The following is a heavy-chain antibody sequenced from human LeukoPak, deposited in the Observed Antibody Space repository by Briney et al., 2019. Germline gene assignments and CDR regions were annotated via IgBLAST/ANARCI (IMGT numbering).Heavy chain of an antibody. CDR1: GGSIISGDYY. Sequence: SETLSLTCTVSGGSIISGDYYWSWIRQPPGKGLEWIGYIYYSGSTYYNPSLKSRVTISVDTSKNQFSLKLSSVTAADTAVYYCAREGIAAAGTGFDYWGQGTLVTVSS. V-gene: IGHV4-30-4*08. CDR3: AREGIAAAGTGFDY. J-gene: IGHJ4*02. CDR2: IYYSGST. D-gene: IGHD6-13*01.